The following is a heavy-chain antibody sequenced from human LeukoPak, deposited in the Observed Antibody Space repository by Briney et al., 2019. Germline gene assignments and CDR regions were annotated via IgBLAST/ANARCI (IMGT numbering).Heavy chain of an antibody. CDR2: IKQDGSEK. CDR1: GFIFSNYW. J-gene: IGHJ4*02. CDR3: AREVDENIVVVVAAIFYFDY. Sequence: GGSLRLSCTPSGFIFSNYWMTWVRQAPGKGLEWVANIKQDGSEKYYVDSVKGRFTISRDNAKNSLYLQMNSLRAEDTAVYYCAREVDENIVVVVAAIFYFDYWGQGTLVTVSS. D-gene: IGHD2-15*01. V-gene: IGHV3-7*03.